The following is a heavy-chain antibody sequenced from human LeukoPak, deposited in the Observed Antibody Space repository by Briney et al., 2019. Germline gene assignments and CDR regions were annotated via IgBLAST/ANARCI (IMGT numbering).Heavy chain of an antibody. V-gene: IGHV3-21*01. CDR2: ISSSSSYI. Sequence: GGSLRLSCTASGFTLGSYWMHWVRQAPGKGLEWVSSISSSSSYIYYADSVKGRFTISRDNAKNSLYLQMNSLRAEDTAVYYCARVSGGGDCYSWGQGTLVTVSS. CDR3: ARVSGGGDCYS. D-gene: IGHD2-21*02. J-gene: IGHJ4*02. CDR1: GFTLGSYW.